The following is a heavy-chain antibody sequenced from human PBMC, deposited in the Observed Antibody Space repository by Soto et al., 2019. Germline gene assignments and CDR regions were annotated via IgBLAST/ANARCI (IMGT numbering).Heavy chain of an antibody. J-gene: IGHJ6*02. Sequence: SVKVSCTASAYTFTCHYMHWLRQALGQALEWMGWINPNSGCTNYAQKFQGKFTIPRDTSISTAYMELIRLRSDDTAVYYCARHVDDFWSGPPGYGMDVGAQGITVAIS. V-gene: IGHV1-2*02. D-gene: IGHD3-3*01. CDR1: AYTFTCHY. CDR3: ARHVDDFWSGPPGYGMDV. CDR2: INPNSGCT.